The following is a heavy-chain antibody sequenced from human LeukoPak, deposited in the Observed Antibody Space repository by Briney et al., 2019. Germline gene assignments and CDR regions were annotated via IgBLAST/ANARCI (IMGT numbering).Heavy chain of an antibody. CDR2: IYYSGST. Sequence: SETLSLTCTVSGGSINNCYWSWIRQPPGKGLEWIGYIYYSGSTNYNPSLKSRVTVSVETSKKQFSLKLSSVTAADTAVYYCARYDSSAIYGGGFDIWGQGTMVTVSS. CDR1: GGSINNCY. J-gene: IGHJ3*02. D-gene: IGHD3-22*01. CDR3: ARYDSSAIYGGGFDI. V-gene: IGHV4-59*01.